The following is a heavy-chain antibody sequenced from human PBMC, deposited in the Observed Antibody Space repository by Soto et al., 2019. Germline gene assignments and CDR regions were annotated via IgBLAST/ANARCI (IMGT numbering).Heavy chain of an antibody. J-gene: IGHJ6*03. Sequence: GGSLRLSCAASGFTFSSYAMSWVRQAPGKGLEWVSTISDSGSTYYADSVKGRFTISRDISKNTLYVQMSSLRAEDTAVYFCAKGGEGYCSGTSCLYHMDAWGKGTTVTVSS. CDR1: GFTFSSYA. V-gene: IGHV3-23*01. CDR2: ISDSGST. D-gene: IGHD2-15*01. CDR3: AKGGEGYCSGTSCLYHMDA.